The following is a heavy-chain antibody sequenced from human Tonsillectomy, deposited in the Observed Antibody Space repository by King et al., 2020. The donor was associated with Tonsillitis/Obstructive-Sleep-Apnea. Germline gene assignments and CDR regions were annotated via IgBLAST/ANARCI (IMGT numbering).Heavy chain of an antibody. CDR2: IYPGDSDT. Sequence: QLVQSGAEVKKPGESLKISCKGSGYSFTSYWIGWVRQMPGKGLEWMGIIYPGDSDTRYSPSFQGQVTISADKSISTAYLQWSSLKASDTAMYYCARSPLGYCSSTSCYDNWFDPWGQGTLVTVSS. CDR3: ARSPLGYCSSTSCYDNWFDP. J-gene: IGHJ5*02. V-gene: IGHV5-51*01. D-gene: IGHD2-2*01. CDR1: GYSFTSYW.